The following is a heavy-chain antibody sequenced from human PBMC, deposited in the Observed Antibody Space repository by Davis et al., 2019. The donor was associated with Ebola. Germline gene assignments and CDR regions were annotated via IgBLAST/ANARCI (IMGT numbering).Heavy chain of an antibody. J-gene: IGHJ6*02. D-gene: IGHD2-2*01. CDR1: GGSISSYY. Sequence: SETLSLTCTVSGGSISSYYWSWIRQPPGKGLEWIGYIYYSGSTNYNPSLKSRVTISVDTSKNQFSLKLSSVTAADTAVYYCARGGGIVVVPAAMARSRYYYGMDVWGQGTTVTVSS. CDR2: IYYSGST. V-gene: IGHV4-59*12. CDR3: ARGGGIVVVPAAMARSRYYYGMDV.